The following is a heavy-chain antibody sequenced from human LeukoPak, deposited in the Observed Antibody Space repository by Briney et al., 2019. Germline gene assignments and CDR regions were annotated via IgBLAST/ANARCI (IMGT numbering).Heavy chain of an antibody. D-gene: IGHD4-11*01. CDR3: TKLAAVSADY. Sequence: RESLRLSCAVSGFTFSDYDMYWVRQAPGKGLEWVAFIRYDGGNKHYADSVKGRFTISRDNSESTLYLQMNSLRVEDTAVYYCTKLAAVSADYWGQGTPVTVSS. CDR2: IRYDGGNK. V-gene: IGHV3-30*02. J-gene: IGHJ4*02. CDR1: GFTFSDYD.